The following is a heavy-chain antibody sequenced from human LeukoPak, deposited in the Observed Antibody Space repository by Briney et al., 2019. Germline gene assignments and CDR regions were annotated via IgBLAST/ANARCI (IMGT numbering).Heavy chain of an antibody. J-gene: IGHJ4*02. CDR3: ARPELLWFGHFDY. D-gene: IGHD3-10*01. CDR2: INHSGST. V-gene: IGHV4-34*01. CDR1: GGSFSGYY. Sequence: SETLSPTCAVYGGSFSGYYWSWIRQPPGKGLEWIGEINHSGSTNYNPSLKSRVTISVDTSKNQFSLKLSSVTAADTAVYYCARPELLWFGHFDYWGQGTLVTVSS.